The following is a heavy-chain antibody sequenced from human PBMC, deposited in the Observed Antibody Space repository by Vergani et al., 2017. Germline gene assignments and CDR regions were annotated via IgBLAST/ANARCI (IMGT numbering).Heavy chain of an antibody. CDR3: ARDGTTGTTGTFDY. J-gene: IGHJ4*02. V-gene: IGHV3-21*01. Sequence: EVQLVESGGGLVQPGGSLRLSCAASGFTFSSYSMNWVRQAPGKGLEWVSSISSSSSYIYYADSVKGRFTISRDNAKNSLYLQMNSLRAEDTAVYYCARDGTTGTTGTFDYWGQGTLVTVSS. CDR1: GFTFSSYS. D-gene: IGHD1-1*01. CDR2: ISSSSSYI.